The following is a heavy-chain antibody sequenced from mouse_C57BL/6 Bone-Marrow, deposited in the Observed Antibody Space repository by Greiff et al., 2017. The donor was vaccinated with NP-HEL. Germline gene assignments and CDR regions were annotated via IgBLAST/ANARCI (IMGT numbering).Heavy chain of an antibody. Sequence: QVQLQQSGAELARPGASVKLSCKASGYTFTSYGISWVKQRTGQGLEWIGEIYPRSGNTYYNEKFKGKATLTADKSSSTAYMELRSLTSEDSAVYFCARRRAGTGYYFDYWGQGTTLAVSS. V-gene: IGHV1-81*01. J-gene: IGHJ2*01. D-gene: IGHD3-3*01. CDR3: ARRRAGTGYYFDY. CDR2: IYPRSGNT. CDR1: GYTFTSYG.